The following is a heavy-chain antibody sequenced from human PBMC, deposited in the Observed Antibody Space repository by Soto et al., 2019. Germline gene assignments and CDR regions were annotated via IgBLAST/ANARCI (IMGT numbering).Heavy chain of an antibody. CDR1: GGTFSSYA. Sequence: SVKVSCKASGGTFSSYAISWVRQAPGQGLEWMGGIIPIFGTANYAQKFQGRVTITADESTSTAYMELSSLRSEDTAVYYCARAKGGTYCSSTSCHPRYYYYGMDVWGQGTKVTVYS. CDR3: ARAKGGTYCSSTSCHPRYYYYGMDV. V-gene: IGHV1-69*13. D-gene: IGHD2-2*01. CDR2: IIPIFGTA. J-gene: IGHJ6*02.